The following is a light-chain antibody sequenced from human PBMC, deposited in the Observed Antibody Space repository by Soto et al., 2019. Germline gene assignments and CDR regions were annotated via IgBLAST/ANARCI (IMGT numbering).Light chain of an antibody. Sequence: EIVLTQSPATLSLSPGERATLSCRASQSVSSYLVWYQQKIGQTPRLLIYDASNRATGIPARFSGSGSGTDFTLTISSLEPEDFAVYYCQQRSNWPPTFGQGTNVDI. J-gene: IGKJ1*01. CDR2: DAS. CDR3: QQRSNWPPT. CDR1: QSVSSY. V-gene: IGKV3-11*01.